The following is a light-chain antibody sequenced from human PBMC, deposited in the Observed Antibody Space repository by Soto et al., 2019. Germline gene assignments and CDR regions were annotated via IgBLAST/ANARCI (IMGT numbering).Light chain of an antibody. Sequence: EIVMTQSPATLSVSPGERATLSCRASQSISSNLAWYQQKPGQAPRLLIYGASTRATGIPATFSGSGSGTEFTRTISSLQSEDGAVYYCQQYNNWPFTFGPGTKVDIK. CDR2: GAS. V-gene: IGKV3-15*01. CDR1: QSISSN. CDR3: QQYNNWPFT. J-gene: IGKJ3*01.